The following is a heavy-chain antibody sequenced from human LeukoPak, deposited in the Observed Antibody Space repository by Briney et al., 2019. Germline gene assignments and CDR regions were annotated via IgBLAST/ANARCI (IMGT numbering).Heavy chain of an antibody. CDR2: ISGSGGST. V-gene: IGHV3-23*01. CDR1: GFTFSSYA. CDR3: AKVSTPGYCSGGSCYSNAFDI. Sequence: GGSLRLSCAASGFTFSSYAMSWARQAPGKGLEWVSAISGSGGSTYYADSVKGRFTISRDNSKNTLYLQMNSLRAEDTAVYYCAKVSTPGYCSGGSCYSNAFDIWGQGTMVTVSS. D-gene: IGHD2-15*01. J-gene: IGHJ3*02.